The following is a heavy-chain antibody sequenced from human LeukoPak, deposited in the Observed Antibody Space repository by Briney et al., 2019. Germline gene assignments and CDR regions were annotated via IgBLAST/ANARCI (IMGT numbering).Heavy chain of an antibody. V-gene: IGHV3-33*01. CDR2: IWYDGSNK. J-gene: IGHJ4*02. CDR3: ARGRYSGYDFFDY. Sequence: GRSLRLSCGASGFTFSSYGMHWVRQAPGKGLEWVAVIWYDGSNKYYADSVKGRFTISRDNSKNTLHLQMNSLRAEDTAVYYCARGRYSGYDFFDYWGQGTLVTVSS. CDR1: GFTFSSYG. D-gene: IGHD5-12*01.